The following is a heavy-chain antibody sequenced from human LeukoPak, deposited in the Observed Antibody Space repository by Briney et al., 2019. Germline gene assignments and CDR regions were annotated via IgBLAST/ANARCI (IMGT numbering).Heavy chain of an antibody. Sequence: GGSLKLSCAASGFTFSSYSMNWVRQAPGKGLEWVSSISSSSSYIYYADSVKGRFTISRDNAKNSLYLQMNSQRAEDTAVYYCAREMGSFDAGCDYWGQGTLVTVSS. CDR1: GFTFSSYS. CDR2: ISSSSSYI. D-gene: IGHD1-26*01. V-gene: IGHV3-21*01. J-gene: IGHJ4*02. CDR3: AREMGSFDAGCDY.